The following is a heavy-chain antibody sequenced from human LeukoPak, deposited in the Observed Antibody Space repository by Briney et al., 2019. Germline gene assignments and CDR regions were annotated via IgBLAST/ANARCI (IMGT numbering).Heavy chain of an antibody. D-gene: IGHD5-24*01. CDR3: ARLSRDGYNFVDY. Sequence: KPSETLSLTCTVSGGSISSGRYYCSWIRQPAGKGLEWIGRIYTSGSTNYNPSLKSRVTISVDTSKNQFSLKLSSVTAADTAVYYCARLSRDGYNFVDYWGQGTLVTVSS. CDR2: IYTSGST. J-gene: IGHJ4*02. CDR1: GGSISSGRYY. V-gene: IGHV4-61*02.